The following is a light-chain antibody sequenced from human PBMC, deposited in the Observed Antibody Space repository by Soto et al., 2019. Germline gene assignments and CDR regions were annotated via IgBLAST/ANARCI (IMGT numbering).Light chain of an antibody. CDR2: GAS. J-gene: IGKJ1*01. CDR3: QQYHSSPRT. Sequence: EIVLTQSPGTLSSSPGERATLSCRASQSVSSNYLAWYQQKTGQAHRLLIYGASRRATGIPDRFSGSVSGTDFTLTISRLEPEDFAVYYCQQYHSSPRTFRQGTKVEIQ. CDR1: QSVSSNY. V-gene: IGKV3-20*01.